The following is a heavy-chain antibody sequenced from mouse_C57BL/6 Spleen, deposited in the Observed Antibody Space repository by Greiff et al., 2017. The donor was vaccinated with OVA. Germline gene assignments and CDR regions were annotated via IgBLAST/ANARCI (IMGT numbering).Heavy chain of an antibody. CDR3: AREESYYSNYYAMDY. V-gene: IGHV1-82*01. Sequence: QVQLQQSGPELVKPGASVKISCKASGYAFRSSWMNWVKQRPGKGLEWIGRIYPGDGDTTYNGKFKGKATLTADKSSSTAYMQLSSLTSEDSAVYFCAREESYYSNYYAMDYWGQGTSVTVSS. CDR2: IYPGDGDT. J-gene: IGHJ4*01. CDR1: GYAFRSSW. D-gene: IGHD2-5*01.